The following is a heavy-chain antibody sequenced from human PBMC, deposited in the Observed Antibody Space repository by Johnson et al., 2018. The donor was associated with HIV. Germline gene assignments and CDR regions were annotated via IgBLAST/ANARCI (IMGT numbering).Heavy chain of an antibody. J-gene: IGHJ3*02. CDR2: ISSGGDT. CDR3: ARAPVYSRAFDI. V-gene: IGHV3-66*01. Sequence: EKLVESGGGLVQPGGSLRLSCVVSGFTVSSNYITWVRQAPGKGLEWVSVISSGGDTYYADSVKDRFTISRDNSKNTLYLQMNRLRAEDTAVYYCARAPVYSRAFDIWGQGTMVTVST. CDR1: GFTVSSNY. D-gene: IGHD4-11*01.